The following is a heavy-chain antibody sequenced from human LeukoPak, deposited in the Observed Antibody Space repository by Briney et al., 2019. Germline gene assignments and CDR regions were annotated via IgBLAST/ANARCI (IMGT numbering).Heavy chain of an antibody. Sequence: SETLSLTCTVSGGSISSSSYYWGCIRQPPGKGLEWIGSIYYSGSTYYNPSLKSRVTISVDTSKNQFSLKLSSVTAADTAVYYCARLGGFYGSGSYYNPHFDYWGQGTLVTVSS. CDR1: GGSISSSSYY. V-gene: IGHV4-39*01. D-gene: IGHD3-10*01. CDR3: ARLGGFYGSGSYYNPHFDY. CDR2: IYYSGST. J-gene: IGHJ4*02.